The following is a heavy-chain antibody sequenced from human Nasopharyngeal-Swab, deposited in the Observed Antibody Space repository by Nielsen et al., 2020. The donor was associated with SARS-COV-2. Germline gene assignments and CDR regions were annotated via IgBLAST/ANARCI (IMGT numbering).Heavy chain of an antibody. CDR3: ARNHNWGGDAFDL. V-gene: IGHV4-34*01. Sequence: SDPLSLTSAVSGRSFIGSSWSWIPQLPGKGMEWIGEINHSGSTNYNPSLKSRVTISVDTSKNQFSLKLYSVTAADTAVYYCARNHNWGGDAFDLWGQGTMVTVSS. CDR1: GRSFIGSS. J-gene: IGHJ3*01. D-gene: IGHD1-1*01. CDR2: INHSGST.